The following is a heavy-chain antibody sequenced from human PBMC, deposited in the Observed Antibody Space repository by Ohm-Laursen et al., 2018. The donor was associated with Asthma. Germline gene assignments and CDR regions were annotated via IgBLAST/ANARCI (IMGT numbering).Heavy chain of an antibody. Sequence: SDTLSLTCPVSGGSISSYYWSWVRQAPGRELEWIAYIQSSGGANYNPSLQSRVTLSLDTSKNQVSLRLSSVTAADTALYFCARLDWVRSMFDSWGPGIQVLVSS. CDR1: GGSISSYY. CDR2: IQSSGGA. V-gene: IGHV4-59*07. J-gene: IGHJ4*02. CDR3: ARLDWVRSMFDS. D-gene: IGHD3-9*01.